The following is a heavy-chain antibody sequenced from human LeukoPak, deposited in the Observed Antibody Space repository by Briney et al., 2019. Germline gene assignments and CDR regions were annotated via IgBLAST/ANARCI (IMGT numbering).Heavy chain of an antibody. CDR1: GYTFTGYY. CDR3: ARAGSALYYYYYYMDV. D-gene: IGHD1-1*01. V-gene: IGHV3-64*01. Sequence: SCKASGYTFTGYYMHWVRQAPGKGLEYVSAISSNGGSTYYANSVKGRFTISRDNSKNTLYLQMGSLRAEDMAVYYCARAGSALYYYYYYMDVWGKGTTVTVSS. CDR2: ISSNGGST. J-gene: IGHJ6*03.